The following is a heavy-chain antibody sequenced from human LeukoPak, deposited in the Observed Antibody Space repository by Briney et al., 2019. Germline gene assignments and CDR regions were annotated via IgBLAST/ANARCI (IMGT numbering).Heavy chain of an antibody. V-gene: IGHV3-7*03. D-gene: IGHD3-9*01. CDR3: ATAYFDWFGSAFDI. CDR2: IKGDGSKE. J-gene: IGHJ3*02. Sequence: QSGGSLRLSCAASGFIFSTYSMTWVRQAPGKGLEWVANIKGDGSKESYADSVKDRFTVSRDNVKSSLYLQMDSLRAEDTALYFCATAYFDWFGSAFDIWGPGTMVIVSS. CDR1: GFIFSTYS.